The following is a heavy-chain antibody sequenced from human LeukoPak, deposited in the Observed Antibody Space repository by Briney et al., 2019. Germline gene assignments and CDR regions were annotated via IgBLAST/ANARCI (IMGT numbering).Heavy chain of an antibody. CDR1: GYTFTGYY. CDR3: ARDGFMVRGIIDY. J-gene: IGHJ4*02. D-gene: IGHD3-10*01. V-gene: IGHV1-2*02. Sequence: ASAKVSCKASGYTFTGYYMHWVRQAPGQGLEWMGWINPNSGGTNYAQKFQGRVTMTRDTSISTAYMELSRLRSDDTAVYYCARDGFMVRGIIDYWGQGTLVTVSS. CDR2: INPNSGGT.